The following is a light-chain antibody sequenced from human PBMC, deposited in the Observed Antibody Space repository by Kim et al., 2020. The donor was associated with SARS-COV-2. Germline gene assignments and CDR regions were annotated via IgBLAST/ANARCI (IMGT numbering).Light chain of an antibody. CDR3: SAWDSSLSAWV. CDR1: SNNVGNQG. J-gene: IGLJ3*02. Sequence: QTAPLPCTGNSNNVGNQGAAWLQQHQGHPPELLSYRNNNRPSGISERFSASRSGNTASLTITALQPEDEADYYCSAWDSSLSAWVFGGGTQLTVL. CDR2: RNN. V-gene: IGLV10-54*04.